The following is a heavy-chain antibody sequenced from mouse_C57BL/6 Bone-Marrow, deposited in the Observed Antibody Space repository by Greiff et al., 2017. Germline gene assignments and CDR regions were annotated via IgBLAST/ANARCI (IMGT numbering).Heavy chain of an antibody. V-gene: IGHV5-9-1*02. CDR2: ISSGGDYI. CDR1: GFTFSSYA. Sequence: EVQLVESGGGLVKPGGSLKLSCAASGFTFSSYAMSWVRQTPEKRLEWVAYISSGGDYIYYADTVKGRFTISRDNARNTLYLQMSSLKSEDKAMXYCTRGGGDYWGQGTSVTVSS. J-gene: IGHJ4*01. CDR3: TRGGGDY.